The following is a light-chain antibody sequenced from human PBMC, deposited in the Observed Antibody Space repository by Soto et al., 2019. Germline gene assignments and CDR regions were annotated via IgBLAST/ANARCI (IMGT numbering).Light chain of an antibody. CDR1: QSVNSY. CDR3: QQYHNWWT. CDR2: GAS. J-gene: IGKJ1*01. Sequence: EIVLTQSPATLSLSPGERATLSCRASQSVNSYLAWYQHKPGQPPRLLIYGASTRATGIPARFSGSGSGTEFTLTISSLQSEDFAVYYCQQYHNWWTFGQGTKVDIK. V-gene: IGKV3-15*01.